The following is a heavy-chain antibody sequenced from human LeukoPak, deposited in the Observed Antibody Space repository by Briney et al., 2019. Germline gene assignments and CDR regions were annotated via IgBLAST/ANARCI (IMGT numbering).Heavy chain of an antibody. D-gene: IGHD3-3*01. Sequence: GGSLRLSCAASGFTFSDYDMNWVRQAPGKGLEWLSFISGSSSTIYYADSVKGRFTISRDNAKQSLYLQMNSLRAEDTAVYYCARDTPFGVVHDAFDIWGLGTMVTVSS. CDR3: ARDTPFGVVHDAFDI. J-gene: IGHJ3*02. V-gene: IGHV3-48*01. CDR2: ISGSSSTI. CDR1: GFTFSDYD.